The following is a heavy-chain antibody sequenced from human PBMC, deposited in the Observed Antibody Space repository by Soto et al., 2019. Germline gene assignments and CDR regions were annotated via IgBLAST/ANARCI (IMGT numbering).Heavy chain of an antibody. CDR1: GFTFSDYY. J-gene: IGHJ5*02. D-gene: IGHD6-19*01. CDR3: ARDLSSGWYLDWFDP. Sequence: GGSLRLSCAASGFTFSDYYMSWIRQAPGKGLEWVSYISSSGSTIYYADSVKGRFTISRDNAKNSLYLQMNSLRAEDTAVYYCARDLSSGWYLDWFDPWGQGTLVTVSS. CDR2: ISSSGSTI. V-gene: IGHV3-11*01.